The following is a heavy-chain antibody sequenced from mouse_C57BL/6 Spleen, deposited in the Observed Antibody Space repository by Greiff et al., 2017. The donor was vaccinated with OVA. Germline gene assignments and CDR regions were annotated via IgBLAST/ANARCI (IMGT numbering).Heavy chain of an antibody. Sequence: QVQLQQPGAELVKPGASVKLSCKASGYTFTSYWMQWVKQRPGQGLEWIGEIDPSDSCTNYNQKFKGKATLPVDTSSSTAYMQLSSLTSEDSAVYYLSRRQRSGGDYWGQGTTLTVSS. J-gene: IGHJ2*01. V-gene: IGHV1-50*01. D-gene: IGHD1-1*01. CDR1: GYTFTSYW. CDR3: SRRQRSGGDY. CDR2: IDPSDSCT.